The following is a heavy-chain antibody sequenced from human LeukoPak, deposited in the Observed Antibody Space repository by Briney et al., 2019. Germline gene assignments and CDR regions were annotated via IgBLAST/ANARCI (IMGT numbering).Heavy chain of an antibody. J-gene: IGHJ6*02. D-gene: IGHD1-26*01. CDR2: INPNSGGT. CDR3: AREGEQWELRYGMDV. CDR1: GYTFTGYY. V-gene: IGHV1-2*04. Sequence: VASVKVSCKASGYTFTGYYMHRVRQAPGQGLEWMGWINPNSGGTNYAQKFQGWVTMTRDTSISTAYMELSRLRSDDTAVYYYAREGEQWELRYGMDVWGQGTTVTVSS.